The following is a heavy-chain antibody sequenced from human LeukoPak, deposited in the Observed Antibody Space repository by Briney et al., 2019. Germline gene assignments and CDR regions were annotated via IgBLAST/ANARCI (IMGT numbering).Heavy chain of an antibody. Sequence: SETLSLTCTVSGGSISSYYWSWIRQPPGKGLEWIGYIYYSGSTNYNPSLKSRVTISVDTSKNQFSLKLSSVTAADTAVYYCARGDLGYCSGGSCYLYCFDYWGQGTLVTVSS. CDR3: ARGDLGYCSGGSCYLYCFDY. CDR2: IYYSGST. D-gene: IGHD2-15*01. CDR1: GGSISSYY. J-gene: IGHJ4*02. V-gene: IGHV4-59*01.